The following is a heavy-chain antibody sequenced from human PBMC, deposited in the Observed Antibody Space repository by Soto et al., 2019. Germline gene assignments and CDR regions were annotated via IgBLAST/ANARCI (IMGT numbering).Heavy chain of an antibody. CDR2: IIPIFGTA. V-gene: IGHV1-69*13. J-gene: IGHJ4*02. D-gene: IGHD1-1*01. CDR1: GGTFSSYA. CDR3: ASERTATPYYFDY. Sequence: SVKVSCKASGGTFSSYAISWVRQAPGQGLEWMGGIIPIFGTANYAQKFQGRVTITADESTSTAYMELSSLRSEDTAVYYCASERTATPYYFDYWGQGTPVPVSP.